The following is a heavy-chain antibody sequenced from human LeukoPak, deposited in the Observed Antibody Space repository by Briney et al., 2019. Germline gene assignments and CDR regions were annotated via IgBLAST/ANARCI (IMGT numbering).Heavy chain of an antibody. V-gene: IGHV4-61*02. CDR3: ARGVLGYCSSTSCRYYFDY. Sequence: SETLSVTCMVPGGSICSGSYYWRWIRQPAGEGLEWIGRIDTSGSTNYNPSLKSRVTISVDTSKNQFSLKLSSVTAADTAVYYCARGVLGYCSSTSCRYYFDYWGQGTLVTVSS. D-gene: IGHD2-2*01. CDR2: IDTSGST. CDR1: GGSICSGSYY. J-gene: IGHJ4*02.